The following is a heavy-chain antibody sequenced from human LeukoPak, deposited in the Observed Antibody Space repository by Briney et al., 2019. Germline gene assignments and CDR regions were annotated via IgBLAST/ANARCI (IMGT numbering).Heavy chain of an antibody. V-gene: IGHV4-31*03. Sequence: SETLSLTCTVSGGSISSAFYYWSWIRQHPGKGLEWIGYIYHSGTTYYNPSLKTRVTMSLDTSRNQFSLKVYSVTAADTAVYYCARNLGAVVTPGWAYDIWGQGTMVTVSS. CDR3: ARNLGAVVTPGWAYDI. CDR1: GGSISSAFYY. CDR2: IYHSGTT. J-gene: IGHJ3*02. D-gene: IGHD4-23*01.